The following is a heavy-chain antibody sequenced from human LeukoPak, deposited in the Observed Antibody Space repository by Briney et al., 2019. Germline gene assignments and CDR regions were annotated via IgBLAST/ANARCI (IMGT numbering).Heavy chain of an antibody. CDR2: IYYSGST. CDR1: GGSISSYY. V-gene: IGHV4-59*01. Sequence: PSETLSLTCTVSGGSISSYYWSWIRQPPGKGLEWIGYIYYSGSTNYNPSLKSRVTISVDTSKNQFSLKLSSVTAADTAVYYCARVSHAYYFDYWGQGTLVTVSS. J-gene: IGHJ4*02. CDR3: ARVSHAYYFDY.